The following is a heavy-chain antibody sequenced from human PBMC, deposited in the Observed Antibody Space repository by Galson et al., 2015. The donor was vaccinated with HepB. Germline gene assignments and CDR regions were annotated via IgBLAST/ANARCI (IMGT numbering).Heavy chain of an antibody. CDR1: GFTFSYYS. D-gene: IGHD1-26*01. V-gene: IGHV3-30-3*01. J-gene: IGHJ4*02. Sequence: SLRLSCAASGFTFSYYSIHWVRQAPGKGLEWVAVISYDGSNKYYADSVKGRFTISRDNSKSTLNLQMNSLRAEDTAVYYCARAESGSYYPAKSFGFWGQGTLVTVSS. CDR2: ISYDGSNK. CDR3: ARAESGSYYPAKSFGF.